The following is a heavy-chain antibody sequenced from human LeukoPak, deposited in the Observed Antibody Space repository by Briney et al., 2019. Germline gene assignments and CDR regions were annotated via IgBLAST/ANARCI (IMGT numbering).Heavy chain of an antibody. CDR1: GYTFTSYG. J-gene: IGHJ4*02. CDR2: ISAYNGNA. Sequence: ASVKVSCKASGYTFTSYGISWVRQAPGQGLEWMGWISAYNGNANYAQKLQGRVTMTTDTSTSTAYMELRSLRSDDTAVYYCARGDLPDYYDSSGYYQIDYWGQGTLVTVSS. V-gene: IGHV1-18*01. D-gene: IGHD3-22*01. CDR3: ARGDLPDYYDSSGYYQIDY.